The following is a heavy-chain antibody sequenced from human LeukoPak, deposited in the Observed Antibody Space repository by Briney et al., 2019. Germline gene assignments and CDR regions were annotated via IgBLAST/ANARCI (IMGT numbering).Heavy chain of an antibody. CDR3: ARGTGGDPGLDV. V-gene: IGHV4-61*02. CDR2: IYTSGIT. CDR1: GGSITSSSYY. J-gene: IGHJ6*04. Sequence: PSETLSLTCTVSGGSITSSSYYWSWIRQPAGKALEWIGRIYTSGITSYNPSLKSRVTMSVDTSKNQFSLKLSSVTAADTAVYYCARGTGGDPGLDVWGKGTTVTISS. D-gene: IGHD3-16*01.